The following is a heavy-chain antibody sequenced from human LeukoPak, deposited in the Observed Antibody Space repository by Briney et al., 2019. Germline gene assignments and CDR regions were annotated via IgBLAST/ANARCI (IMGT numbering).Heavy chain of an antibody. J-gene: IGHJ5*02. V-gene: IGHV3-30-3*01. CDR1: GFTFSSYA. D-gene: IGHD2-15*01. CDR3: ARDQLNCSGGSCRNWFDP. Sequence: PGRSLRLSCAASGFTFSSYAMHWVRQAPGKGLEGVAVISYDGSNKYYADSVKGRFTISRDNSKNTLYLQMNSLRAEDTAVYYCARDQLNCSGGSCRNWFDPWGQGTLVTVSS. CDR2: ISYDGSNK.